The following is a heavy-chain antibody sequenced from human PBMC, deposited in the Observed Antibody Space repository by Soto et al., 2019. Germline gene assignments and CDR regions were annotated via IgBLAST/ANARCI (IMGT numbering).Heavy chain of an antibody. J-gene: IGHJ4*02. D-gene: IGHD3-22*01. CDR3: ARSYYDSIGYYLLIGDC. Sequence: PGGALTLSCTASGFTYGSYAMMRYRQAPGKGLEWVAVISYDGSNKYNADSVKGRFTISRDSSKNTLYLQMNSLGAEDTAVYYCARSYYDSIGYYLLIGDCWGQGTLVTVSS. V-gene: IGHV3-30-3*01. CDR1: GFTYGSYA. CDR2: ISYDGSNK.